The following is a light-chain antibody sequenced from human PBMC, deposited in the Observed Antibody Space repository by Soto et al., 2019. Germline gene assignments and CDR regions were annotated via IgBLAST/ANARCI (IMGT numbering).Light chain of an antibody. J-gene: IGKJ1*01. V-gene: IGKV1-27*01. CDR1: QAISNY. CDR3: QKYDSAPWT. CDR2: GAS. Sequence: DIQMTQSPSSLSASVGDRVTITCRASQAISNYLAWYQQKPGKVPKLLIYGASTLQSGVPSRFSGSGSGTEFTLTISSLQPGDVATYYYQKYDSAPWTFGQGTKVEIK.